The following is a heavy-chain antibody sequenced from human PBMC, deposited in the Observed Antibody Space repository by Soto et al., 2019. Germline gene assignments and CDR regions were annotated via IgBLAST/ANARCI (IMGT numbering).Heavy chain of an antibody. Sequence: SETLSLTCTVSGGSVDSYYWSWIRQPPGKGLEWIGYIFYSGSTNYNPSLKSRVTISVHTSKNQFSLKLSSVTAADTAVYYCARARKGSGSDYYYHYGMDVWGKGTTVTVSS. V-gene: IGHV4-59*02. CDR2: IFYSGST. J-gene: IGHJ6*04. CDR3: ARARKGSGSDYYYHYGMDV. D-gene: IGHD3-3*01. CDR1: GGSVDSYY.